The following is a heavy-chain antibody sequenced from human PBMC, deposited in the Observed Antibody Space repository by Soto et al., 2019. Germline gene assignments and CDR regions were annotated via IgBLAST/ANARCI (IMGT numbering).Heavy chain of an antibody. V-gene: IGHV4-31*03. CDR2: IYYSGST. CDR1: GGSISSGGYY. Sequence: SETLCVTCTVSGGSISSGGYYWSWIRQHPGKGLEWIGYIYYSGSTYYNPSLKSRVTISVDTSKNQFSLKLSSVTAADTAVYYCARVGYSKPFDPWGQGTLVTVS. J-gene: IGHJ5*02. CDR3: ARVGYSKPFDP. D-gene: IGHD4-4*01.